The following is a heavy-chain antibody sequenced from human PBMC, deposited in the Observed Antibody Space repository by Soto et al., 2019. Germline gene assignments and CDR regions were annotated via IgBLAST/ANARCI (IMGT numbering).Heavy chain of an antibody. CDR3: ARGVPAAPSYYYYDGMDV. CDR1: GGSISSYY. D-gene: IGHD2-2*01. CDR2: IYTSGST. V-gene: IGHV4-4*07. Sequence: SETLSLTCTVSGGSISSYYWSWIRQPAGKGLEWIGRIYTSGSTNYNPSLKSRVPMSVATSKNQFSLKLSSVTAADTAVYYCARGVPAAPSYYYYDGMDVWGQGTTVTVSS. J-gene: IGHJ6*02.